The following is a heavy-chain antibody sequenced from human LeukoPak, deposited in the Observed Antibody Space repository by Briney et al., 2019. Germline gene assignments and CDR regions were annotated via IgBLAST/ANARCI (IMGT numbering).Heavy chain of an antibody. Sequence: GASVKVSCKASGYTFTSYGISWVRQAPGQGLEWMGWISAYNGNTNYAQKLQGRVTMTTDTSTSTAYMELRSLRSEDTAVYYCARSDSTRRYCSGGSCYAIGAFDTWGQGTMVTVSS. CDR2: ISAYNGNT. J-gene: IGHJ3*02. V-gene: IGHV1-18*01. CDR1: GYTFTSYG. D-gene: IGHD2-15*01. CDR3: ARSDSTRRYCSGGSCYAIGAFDT.